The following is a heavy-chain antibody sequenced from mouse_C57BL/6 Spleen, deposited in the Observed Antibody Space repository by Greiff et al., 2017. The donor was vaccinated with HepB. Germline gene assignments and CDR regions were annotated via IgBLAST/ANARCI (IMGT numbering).Heavy chain of an antibody. Sequence: EVKLVESGGGLVKPGGSLKLSCAASGFTFSDYGMHWVRQAPEKGLEWVAYISSGSSTIYYADTVKGRFTISRDNAKNTLFLQMTSLGSEDTAMYYCARTVVAPGFDVWGTGTTVTVSS. CDR1: GFTFSDYG. D-gene: IGHD1-1*01. CDR2: ISSGSSTI. CDR3: ARTVVAPGFDV. J-gene: IGHJ1*03. V-gene: IGHV5-17*01.